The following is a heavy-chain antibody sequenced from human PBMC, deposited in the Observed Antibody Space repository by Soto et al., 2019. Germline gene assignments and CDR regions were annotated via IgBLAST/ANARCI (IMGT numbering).Heavy chain of an antibody. D-gene: IGHD5-18*01. CDR1: GYTFTRYY. Sequence: ASVKVSCKAFGYTFTRYYIHWVRQAPGQGLERMGMINPRGDITDAHFAQKFKGRVTMSKDMSTSTAYLKLSSLRFEDTAFFYFVRVPLNTALVHDGLHWYFVLWGRGSRVTVPQ. J-gene: IGHJ2*01. CDR3: VRVPLNTALVHDGLHWYFVL. CDR2: INPRGDITDA. V-gene: IGHV1-46*03.